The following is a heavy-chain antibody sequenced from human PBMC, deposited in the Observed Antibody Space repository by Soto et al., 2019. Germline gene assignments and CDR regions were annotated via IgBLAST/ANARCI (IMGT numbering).Heavy chain of an antibody. D-gene: IGHD3-9*01. CDR1: GFTFSSYW. V-gene: IGHV3-7*05. J-gene: IGHJ4*02. CDR3: ARGSRGAILRYFDWLLHLYDY. Sequence: PGGSLRLSCAASGFTFSSYWMSWVRQAPGKGLEWVANIKQDGSEKYYVDSVKGRFTISRDNAKNSLYLQMNSLRAEDTAVYYCARGSRGAILRYFDWLLHLYDYWGQGTLVTVSS. CDR2: IKQDGSEK.